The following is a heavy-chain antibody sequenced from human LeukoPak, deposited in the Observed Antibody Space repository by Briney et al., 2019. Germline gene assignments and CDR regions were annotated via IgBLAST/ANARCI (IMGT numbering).Heavy chain of an antibody. V-gene: IGHV4-59*01. D-gene: IGHD3-16*01. CDR1: NGSISNYY. J-gene: IGHJ4*02. CDR3: ARGLTPLYYFDC. Sequence: ASETLSLTCTVSNGSISNYYWSWIRQPPGQGLEWIGYIYSSGSTNYNPSLKSRVTISVDTSKNQFSLRLSSVTAADTAAYYCARGLTPLYYFDCWGQGTLVTVSS. CDR2: IYSSGST.